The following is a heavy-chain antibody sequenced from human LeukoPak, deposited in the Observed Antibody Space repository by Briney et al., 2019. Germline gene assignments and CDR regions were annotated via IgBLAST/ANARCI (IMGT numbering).Heavy chain of an antibody. CDR2: ISAYNGNT. V-gene: IGHV1-18*01. Sequence: ASVKVSCKASGYTFTSYGISWVRQAPGQGLEWMGWISAYNGNTNYAQKLQGRVTMTTDTSASTAYMELRSLRSDDTAVYYCARGEELRAPSHFDYWGQGTLVTVSS. D-gene: IGHD1-7*01. CDR1: GYTFTSYG. CDR3: ARGEELRAPSHFDY. J-gene: IGHJ4*02.